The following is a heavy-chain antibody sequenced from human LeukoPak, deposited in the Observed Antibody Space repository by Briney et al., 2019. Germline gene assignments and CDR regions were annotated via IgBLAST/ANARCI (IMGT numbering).Heavy chain of an antibody. CDR1: GFTFSSYA. CDR2: ISYDGFDK. J-gene: IGHJ6*02. CDR3: ANALTGDPRLLDPLMDV. V-gene: IGHV3-30*18. D-gene: IGHD3/OR15-3a*01. Sequence: GGSLRLSCAASGFTFSSYAMSWVRQAPGKGLEWVAVISYDGFDKYYAASVKGRYSVSRDNSKNTLFLEMDSLRPEDTAVYYCANALTGDPRLLDPLMDVWGQGTTVIVSS.